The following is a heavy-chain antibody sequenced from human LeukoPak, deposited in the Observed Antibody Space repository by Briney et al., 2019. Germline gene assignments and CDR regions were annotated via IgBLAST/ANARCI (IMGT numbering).Heavy chain of an antibody. V-gene: IGHV4-34*01. CDR2: INHSGST. CDR1: GGSFSGYY. CDR3: ARGHSYYDYVWGSYPFDY. D-gene: IGHD3-16*02. Sequence: SETLSLTCAVYGGSFSGYYWSWIRQPPGKGLEWIGEINHSGSTKYNPSLKSRVTISVDTSKNQFSLKLSSVTAADTAVYYCARGHSYYDYVWGSYPFDYWGQGTLVTVSS. J-gene: IGHJ4*02.